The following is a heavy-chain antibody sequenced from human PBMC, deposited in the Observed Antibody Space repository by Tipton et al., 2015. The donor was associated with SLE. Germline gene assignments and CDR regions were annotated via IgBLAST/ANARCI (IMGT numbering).Heavy chain of an antibody. Sequence: TLSLTCNVSGGSISSSSYYWGWIRQPPGKGLEWIGSIYFRGDTYHNPSLKSRVTLSVDSSKNQFSLNLKTLTAADTAVYYCAKDRSSSSWYYYYGMDVWGLGTTVPVTS. V-gene: IGHV4-39*07. J-gene: IGHJ6*02. CDR2: IYFRGDT. CDR3: AKDRSSSSWYYYYGMDV. CDR1: GGSISSSSYY. D-gene: IGHD6-13*01.